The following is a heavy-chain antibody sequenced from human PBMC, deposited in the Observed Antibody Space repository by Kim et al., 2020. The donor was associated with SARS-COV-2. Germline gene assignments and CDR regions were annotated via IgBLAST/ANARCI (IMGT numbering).Heavy chain of an antibody. CDR1: GFTFSSYG. CDR3: AKSPYYDFWSGYSYGYGMDV. J-gene: IGHJ6*02. V-gene: IGHV3-30*18. D-gene: IGHD3-3*01. CDR2: ISYDGSNK. Sequence: GGSLRLSCAASGFTFSSYGMHWVRQAPGKGLEWVAVISYDGSNKYYADSVKGRFTISRDNSKNTLYLQMNSLRAEDTAVYYCAKSPYYDFWSGYSYGYGMDVWGQGTTVTVSS.